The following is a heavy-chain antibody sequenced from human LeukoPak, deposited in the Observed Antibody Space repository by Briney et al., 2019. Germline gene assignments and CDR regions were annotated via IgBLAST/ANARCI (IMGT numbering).Heavy chain of an antibody. J-gene: IGHJ4*02. D-gene: IGHD1-26*01. Sequence: AGSMSLSCAGAGIPLIGYAMSWVRQAPGNGLEWVSAISGSGDSTLYADSVRSRFTISRDDTNNALYLQMNNLRVEDTAVYYCAKDNYTDSYYPFDYWGQGTLVTVSS. CDR1: GIPLIGYA. CDR3: AKDNYTDSYYPFDY. V-gene: IGHV3-23*01. CDR2: ISGSGDST.